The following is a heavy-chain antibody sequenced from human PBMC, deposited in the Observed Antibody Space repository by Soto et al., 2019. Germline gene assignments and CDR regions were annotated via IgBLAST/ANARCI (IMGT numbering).Heavy chain of an antibody. CDR3: AKGPGSPVNWFDP. CDR2: ISGSGGST. V-gene: IGHV3-23*01. CDR1: GFTFSSYA. Sequence: GSLRLSCSASGFTFSSYAMSWVRQAPGKGLEWVSAISGSGGSTYYAGYVKGRFTISRDNSKNTLYMQMNSLRAEDTAVYYCAKGPGSPVNWFDPWGQGTLVTVSS. J-gene: IGHJ5*02. D-gene: IGHD2-15*01.